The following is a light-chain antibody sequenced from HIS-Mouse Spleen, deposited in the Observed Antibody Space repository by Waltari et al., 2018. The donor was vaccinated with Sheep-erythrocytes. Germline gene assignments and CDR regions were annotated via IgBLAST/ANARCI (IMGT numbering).Light chain of an antibody. Sequence: QSALTQPASVSGSPGQSITISCTVTSSDVGGYNYVSWYQQHPGKAPILMIYDVSNRPSGVSNRFSGSKSGNTASLTISGLQAEDEADYYCSSYTSSSTLVFGTGTKVTVL. CDR3: SSYTSSSTLV. CDR2: DVS. J-gene: IGLJ1*01. CDR1: SSDVGGYNY. V-gene: IGLV2-14*03.